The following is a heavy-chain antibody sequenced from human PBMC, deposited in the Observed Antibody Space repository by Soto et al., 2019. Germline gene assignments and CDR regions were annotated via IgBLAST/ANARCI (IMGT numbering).Heavy chain of an antibody. V-gene: IGHV5-51*01. CDR2: IYPGDSDT. Sequence: SGESLKISCKGSGYSFTSYWIGWVRQMPGKGLEWMGIIYPGDSDTRYSPSFQGQVTISADKSISTAYLQWSSLKASDTAMYYCARHAVQDIVVVPAATTDYYYYYGMDVWGQGTTVTVSS. D-gene: IGHD2-2*01. CDR1: GYSFTSYW. CDR3: ARHAVQDIVVVPAATTDYYYYYGMDV. J-gene: IGHJ6*02.